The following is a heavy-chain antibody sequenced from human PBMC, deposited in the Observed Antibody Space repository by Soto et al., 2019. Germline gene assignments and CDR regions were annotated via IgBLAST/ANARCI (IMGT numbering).Heavy chain of an antibody. Sequence: ASVKIPSNASGDTFASYATHGVRQAPGQRLEWMGWINAGNGNTKYSQKFQGRVTITRDTSASTAYMELSSLRSEDTAVYYCARGSLPNWFDPWGQGTLVTVSS. CDR1: GDTFASYA. CDR3: ARGSLPNWFDP. V-gene: IGHV1-3*01. CDR2: INAGNGNT. J-gene: IGHJ5*02.